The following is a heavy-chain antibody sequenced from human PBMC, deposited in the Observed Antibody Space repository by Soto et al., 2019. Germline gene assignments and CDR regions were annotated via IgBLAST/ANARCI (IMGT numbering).Heavy chain of an antibody. J-gene: IGHJ4*02. CDR3: AKSVYNWNDGFFDY. D-gene: IGHD1-1*01. V-gene: IGHV3-30*18. Sequence: PGGSLRLSCAASRFTFSTYGMHWVRQAPGKGLEWVAVISYDGNNKYYADSVKGRFTISRDNSKNTLYLQMSSLRAEDTAVYYCAKSVYNWNDGFFDYWGQETLVTVSS. CDR1: RFTFSTYG. CDR2: ISYDGNNK.